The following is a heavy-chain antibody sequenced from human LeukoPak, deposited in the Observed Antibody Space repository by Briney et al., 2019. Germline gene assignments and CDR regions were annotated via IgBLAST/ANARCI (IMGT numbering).Heavy chain of an antibody. D-gene: IGHD6-19*01. V-gene: IGHV3-74*01. CDR3: AKDWGYASGTFFVN. Sequence: GGSLRLSCAASGFTFSSYWMHWVRQAPGKGLVWVSRINSDGSTTSYADSVKARFTISRENAKKTMYLQMNSLRVEDTALYYCAKDWGYASGTFFVNWGQGTLVTVSS. CDR2: INSDGSTT. J-gene: IGHJ4*02. CDR1: GFTFSSYW.